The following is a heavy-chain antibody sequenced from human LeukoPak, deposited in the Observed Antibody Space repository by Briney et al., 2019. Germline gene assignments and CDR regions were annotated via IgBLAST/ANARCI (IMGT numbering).Heavy chain of an antibody. J-gene: IGHJ4*02. Sequence: GASVKVSCKASGYTFTSYYMHWVRQAPGQGLEWMGIINPSGGSTSYAQKFQGRVTMTRDTSTSTVYMELSSLRSEDTAVYYCARVRSIAAQSAAIDYWGQGTLVTVSS. CDR2: INPSGGST. V-gene: IGHV1-46*01. CDR1: GYTFTSYY. CDR3: ARVRSIAAQSAAIDY. D-gene: IGHD6-13*01.